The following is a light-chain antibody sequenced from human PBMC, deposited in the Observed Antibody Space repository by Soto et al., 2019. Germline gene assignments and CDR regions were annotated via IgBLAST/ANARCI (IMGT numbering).Light chain of an antibody. J-gene: IGKJ2*01. CDR2: GAS. CDR3: QQYGSSPLYT. CDR1: QSVSSSY. V-gene: IGKV3-20*01. Sequence: EIVLTQSPGPLSLSPGERATLSCRASQSVSSSYLAWYQQKPGQAPRLLIYGASSRATGIPDRFSGSWSGTDFTITISRLEPEDFAVYYCQQYGSSPLYTFGQGTKLEIK.